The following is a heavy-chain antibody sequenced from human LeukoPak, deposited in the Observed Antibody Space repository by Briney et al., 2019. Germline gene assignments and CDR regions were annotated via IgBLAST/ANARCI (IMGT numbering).Heavy chain of an antibody. CDR3: ARGFPPRRNYDSSGYYSYYSDH. CDR1: GYSFTYYG. Sequence: ASVKVSCKASGYSFTYYGISWVRQAPGQGLEWMGWISAYNGTTHFAQKFQGRVTMTTDTSTSTAYMELRSLRSDDTAVYYCARGFPPRRNYDSSGYYSYYSDHWGQGTLVTVSS. CDR2: ISAYNGTT. J-gene: IGHJ4*02. V-gene: IGHV1-18*01. D-gene: IGHD3-22*01.